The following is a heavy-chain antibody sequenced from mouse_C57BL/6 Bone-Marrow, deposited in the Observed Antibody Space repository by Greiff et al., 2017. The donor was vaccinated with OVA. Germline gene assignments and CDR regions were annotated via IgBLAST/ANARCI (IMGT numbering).Heavy chain of an antibody. CDR2: ISSGGSYT. CDR3: ARRDTTVVDYFDY. D-gene: IGHD1-1*01. Sequence: EVNLVESGGDLVKPGGSLKLSCAASGFTFSSYGMSWVRQTPDKRLEWVATISSGGSYTYYPDSVKGRFTISRDNAKNTLYLQMSSLKSEDTAMYYCARRDTTVVDYFDYWGQGTTLTVSS. V-gene: IGHV5-6*02. J-gene: IGHJ2*01. CDR1: GFTFSSYG.